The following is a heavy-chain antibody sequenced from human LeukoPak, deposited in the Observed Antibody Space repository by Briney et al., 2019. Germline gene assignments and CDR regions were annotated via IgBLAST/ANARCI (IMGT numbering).Heavy chain of an antibody. D-gene: IGHD3-10*01. CDR2: ISGNSERI. CDR1: GFTFDDYA. CDR3: ANGYGSGSYYNGGYYYGMDV. J-gene: IGHJ6*02. V-gene: IGHV3-9*01. Sequence: GGSLRLSCAAPGFTFDDYAMPWVRQAPGKGREWVSGISGNSERIGYADSVKGRFTISRDNAKNSLHLQMNSLRAEDTALYYCANGYGSGSYYNGGYYYGMDVWGQGTTVTVSS.